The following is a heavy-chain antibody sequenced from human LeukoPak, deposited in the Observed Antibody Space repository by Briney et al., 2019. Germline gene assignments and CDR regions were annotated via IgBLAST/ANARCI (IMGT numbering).Heavy chain of an antibody. CDR2: FYYSGST. D-gene: IGHD3-22*01. CDR3: ARHYYDSSGYNRGYHY. V-gene: IGHV4-39*01. J-gene: IGHJ4*02. CDR1: GGSISSSSYY. Sequence: SETLSLTCTVSGGSISSSSYYWGWIRQPPGKGLEWLGSFYYSGSTYYNPSLKSRVTISVDSSKNQFSLKLSSVTAADTAVYYCARHYYDSSGYNRGYHYWGQGTLVTVSS.